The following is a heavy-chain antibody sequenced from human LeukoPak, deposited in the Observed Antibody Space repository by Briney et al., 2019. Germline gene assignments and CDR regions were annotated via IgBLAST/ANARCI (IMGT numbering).Heavy chain of an antibody. D-gene: IGHD3-10*01. CDR3: ARLHYYGSGSYPMTGNGFDP. V-gene: IGHV4-39*01. Sequence: KPSETLSLTCTVSGGSISSSSYYWGWIRQSPGEGLEWIGNIYYSGITYYNPSLKSRVTISVDTSKNQFSLKLSSVTAADTAVYYCARLHYYGSGSYPMTGNGFDPWGQGTLVTVSS. CDR2: IYYSGIT. CDR1: GGSISSSSYY. J-gene: IGHJ5*02.